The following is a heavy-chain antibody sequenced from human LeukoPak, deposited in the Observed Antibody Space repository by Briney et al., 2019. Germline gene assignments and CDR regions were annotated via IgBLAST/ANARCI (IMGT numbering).Heavy chain of an antibody. J-gene: IGHJ3*02. CDR2: IYYSGST. V-gene: IGHV4-39*01. CDR3: ARRNRITIFGVAQWDAFDI. Sequence: SETLSLTCTVSGGSISSSSYYWGWIRQPPGKGLGWIGSIYYSGSTYYNPSLKSRVTISVDTSKNQFSLKLSSVTAADTAVYYCARRNRITIFGVAQWDAFDIWGQGTMVTVSS. CDR1: GGSISSSSYY. D-gene: IGHD3-3*01.